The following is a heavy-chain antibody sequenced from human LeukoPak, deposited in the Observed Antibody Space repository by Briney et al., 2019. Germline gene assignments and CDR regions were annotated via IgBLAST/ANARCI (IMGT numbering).Heavy chain of an antibody. CDR1: GYSFTSFW. J-gene: IGHJ4*02. Sequence: GESLKISCKTSGYSFTSFWIGWVRQMPGKGLEWMGIIYPSDSSTIYSPSFQGQVTISADKSITTAYLQWSSLKASDSAIYYCGRAGFDYWGQGTLVTVSS. V-gene: IGHV5-51*01. D-gene: IGHD1-14*01. CDR3: GRAGFDY. CDR2: IYPSDSST.